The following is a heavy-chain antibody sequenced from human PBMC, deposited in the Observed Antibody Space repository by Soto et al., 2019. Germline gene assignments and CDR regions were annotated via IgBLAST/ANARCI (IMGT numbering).Heavy chain of an antibody. CDR2: IYSGGNT. D-gene: IGHD3-22*01. J-gene: IGHJ4*02. V-gene: IGHV3-53*01. CDR1: GFTVSSNY. CDR3: ASLYDSSGINSGR. Sequence: GGSLRLSCAASGFTVSSNYMSWVRQAPGKGLEWVSVIYSGGNTYYADSVKGRFTISRDDSKNTLYLQMNSLRAEDTGVYYCASLYDSSGINSGRWGQGTLVTVSS.